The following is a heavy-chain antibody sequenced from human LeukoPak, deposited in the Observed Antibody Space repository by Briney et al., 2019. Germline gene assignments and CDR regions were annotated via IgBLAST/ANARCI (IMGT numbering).Heavy chain of an antibody. CDR3: ARDLSFSSSWPNDAFDI. Sequence: AASVKVSCKAPGYTFTSYYMHWVRQAPGQGLEWMGIINPSGGSTSYAQKFQGRVTMTRDTSTSTVYMELSSLRSEDTAVYYCARDLSFSSSWPNDAFDIWGQGTMVTVSS. CDR1: GYTFTSYY. CDR2: INPSGGST. D-gene: IGHD6-13*01. V-gene: IGHV1-46*01. J-gene: IGHJ3*02.